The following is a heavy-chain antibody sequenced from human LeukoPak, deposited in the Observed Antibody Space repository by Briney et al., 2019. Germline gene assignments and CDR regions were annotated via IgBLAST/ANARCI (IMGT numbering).Heavy chain of an antibody. J-gene: IGHJ4*02. V-gene: IGHV3-74*01. Sequence: GGSLRLSCAASGFTFSSYWMHWVRQAPGKGLVWVSRIHSDGSSTSYADSVKGRFTRSRDNAKNTLYLQMNSLRAEDAAVYYCARGWITAGAYYDYWGQGTLVTVSS. D-gene: IGHD6-13*01. CDR1: GFTFSSYW. CDR2: IHSDGSST. CDR3: ARGWITAGAYYDY.